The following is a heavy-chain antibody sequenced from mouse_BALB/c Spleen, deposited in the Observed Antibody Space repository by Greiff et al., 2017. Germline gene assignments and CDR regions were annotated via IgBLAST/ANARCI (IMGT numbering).Heavy chain of an antibody. V-gene: IGHV5-17*02. CDR3: ARFGNYFDY. Sequence: EVQRVESGGGLVQPGGSRKLSCAASGFTFSSFGMHWVRQAPEKGLEWVAYISSGSSTIYYADTVKGRFTISRDNPKNTLFLQMTSLRSEDTAMYYCARFGNYFDYWGQGTTLTVSS. CDR1: GFTFSSFG. CDR2: ISSGSSTI. D-gene: IGHD1-1*01. J-gene: IGHJ2*01.